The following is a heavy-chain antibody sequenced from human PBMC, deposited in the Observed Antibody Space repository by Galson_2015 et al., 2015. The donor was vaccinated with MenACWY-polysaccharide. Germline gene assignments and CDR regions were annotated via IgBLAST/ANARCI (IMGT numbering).Heavy chain of an antibody. CDR1: GYTFTGYY. CDR2: INANSGAT. J-gene: IGHJ4*02. V-gene: IGHV1-2*02. CDR3: ARDSTGHHGNFDY. Sequence: SVKVSCKASGYTFTGYYIHWVRQAPGQGLEWMGWINANSGATHYLQKFRGRVTMTRDTSISTAHMELSRVGSDDTAVYFCARDSTGHHGNFDYWGQGTLVTVSS. D-gene: IGHD1-14*01.